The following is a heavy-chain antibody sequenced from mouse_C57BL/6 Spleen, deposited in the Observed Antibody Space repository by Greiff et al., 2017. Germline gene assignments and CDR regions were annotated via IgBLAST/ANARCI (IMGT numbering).Heavy chain of an antibody. V-gene: IGHV5-12*01. D-gene: IGHD4-1*01. CDR3: ARHDPSGSFDY. CDR2: ISNGGGST. CDR1: GFTFSDYY. Sequence: EVKVVESGGGLVQPGGSLKLSCAASGFTFSDYYMYWVRQTPEKRLEWVAYISNGGGSTYYPDTVKGRFTISRDNAKNTLYLQMSRLKSEDTAMYYCARHDPSGSFDYWGQGTTLTVSS. J-gene: IGHJ2*01.